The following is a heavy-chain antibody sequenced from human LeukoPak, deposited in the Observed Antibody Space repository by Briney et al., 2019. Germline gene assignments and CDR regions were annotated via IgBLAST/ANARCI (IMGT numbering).Heavy chain of an antibody. V-gene: IGHV4-4*07. CDR1: GGSISSYY. CDR3: AREEDDYSDHRVGY. CDR2: IYTSGST. J-gene: IGHJ4*02. Sequence: SETLSLTCTVSGGSISSYYWSWIRQPAGKGLEWIGRIYTSGSTNYNPSLKSRVTMSVDTSKNQFSLKLSSVTAADTAVYYCAREEDDYSDHRVGYWGQGTLVTVSS. D-gene: IGHD4-17*01.